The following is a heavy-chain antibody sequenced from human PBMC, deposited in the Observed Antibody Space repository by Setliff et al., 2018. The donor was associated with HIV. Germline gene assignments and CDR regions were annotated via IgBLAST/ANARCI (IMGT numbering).Heavy chain of an antibody. D-gene: IGHD2-15*01. Sequence: ASVKVSCKASGYTFTGYYMHWVRQAPGQGLEGMGWINPNSGGTKYAQKFQGRVTMTRDTSISTAYMELSRLRSDDTAVYYCATGPNCSGGSCYSNWFDPWGQGTLVTVSS. CDR1: GYTFTGYY. CDR2: INPNSGGT. J-gene: IGHJ5*02. CDR3: ATGPNCSGGSCYSNWFDP. V-gene: IGHV1-2*02.